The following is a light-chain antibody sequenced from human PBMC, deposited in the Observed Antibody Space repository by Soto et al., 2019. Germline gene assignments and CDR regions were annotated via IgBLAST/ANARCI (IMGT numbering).Light chain of an antibody. V-gene: IGKV3-11*01. J-gene: IGKJ3*01. CDR1: QSVSSY. CDR3: QQRSTWPFT. CDR2: DAS. Sequence: EIVLTQSPATLSLSPGERATLSCRASQSVSSYLAWYQQKPGQAPRLLLSDASNRATGIPARFSGSGSGTDFTLTISSLEPEDFAVYYCQQRSTWPFTFGPGTKVDIK.